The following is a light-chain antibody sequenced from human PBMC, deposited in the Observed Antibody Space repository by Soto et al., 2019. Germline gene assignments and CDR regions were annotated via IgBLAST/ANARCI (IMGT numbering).Light chain of an antibody. CDR1: QSVSSN. CDR3: QEYSYWPYT. Sequence: EIVMTQSPATLSVSPGERATLSCRASQSVSSNLAWYQQKPGQAPRLLISGASTRATGIQARCSGSGSGTEFTRTVSSLQCEECAVYYGQEYSYWPYTCGEGTELEIK. V-gene: IGKV3-15*01. J-gene: IGKJ2*01. CDR2: GAS.